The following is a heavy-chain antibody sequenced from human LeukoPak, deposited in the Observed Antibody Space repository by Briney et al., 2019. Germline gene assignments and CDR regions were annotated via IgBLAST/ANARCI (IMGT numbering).Heavy chain of an antibody. D-gene: IGHD3-22*01. Sequence: ASLKVSCKASGYTFTGNYMHWVRQAPGQGLEWMGWINPDSGGTNYAQKFQGRVTMTRDTSISTAYMELSRLRSDDTAVYYCAREEGYYESSGYYVWGQGTLVTVSS. CDR2: INPDSGGT. CDR1: GYTFTGNY. J-gene: IGHJ4*02. V-gene: IGHV1-2*02. CDR3: AREEGYYESSGYYV.